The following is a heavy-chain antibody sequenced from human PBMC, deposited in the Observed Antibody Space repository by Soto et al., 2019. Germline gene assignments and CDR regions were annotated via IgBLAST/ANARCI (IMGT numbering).Heavy chain of an antibody. Sequence: QVQLVESGGGVVQPGRSLRLSCAASGFTFSSYGMHWVRQAPGKGLEWVAVIWYDGSNKYYADSVKGRFTISRDNSKNTLYLQMNSLRAEDTAVYYCARNPYYDFWSGSLFYYYYYGMDVWDQGTTVTVSS. D-gene: IGHD3-3*01. CDR1: GFTFSSYG. J-gene: IGHJ6*02. CDR2: IWYDGSNK. V-gene: IGHV3-33*01. CDR3: ARNPYYDFWSGSLFYYYYYGMDV.